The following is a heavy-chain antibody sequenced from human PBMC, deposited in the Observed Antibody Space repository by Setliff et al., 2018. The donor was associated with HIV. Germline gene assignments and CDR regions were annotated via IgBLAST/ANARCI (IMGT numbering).Heavy chain of an antibody. CDR3: ANLVIIKSYFDY. J-gene: IGHJ4*02. CDR2: ITPIFGKA. V-gene: IGHV1-69*13. Sequence: SVKVSCKASGGTFSSYAINWVRQAPGQGLEWMGGITPIFGKANYAQKFQGRVTITADESTNTAYMEMSSLRSEDTAVYYCANLVIIKSYFDYRGQGTLVTVS. CDR1: GGTFSSYA. D-gene: IGHD3-10*01.